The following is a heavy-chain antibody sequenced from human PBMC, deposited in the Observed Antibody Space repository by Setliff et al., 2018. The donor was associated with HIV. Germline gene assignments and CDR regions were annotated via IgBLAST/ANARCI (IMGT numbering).Heavy chain of an antibody. CDR3: ARGTYYYDSSGYFNYYYGMDV. D-gene: IGHD3-22*01. V-gene: IGHV4-38-2*01. CDR1: AYSISSGYY. J-gene: IGHJ6*02. Sequence: SETLSLTCAVSAYSISSGYYWGWIRQPPGKGLEWIGSIYHSGSTYYNPSLMSRVTISVDTSKNQFSLKLSSVTAADTAVYYCARGTYYYDSSGYFNYYYGMDVWGQGTTVTVSS. CDR2: IYHSGST.